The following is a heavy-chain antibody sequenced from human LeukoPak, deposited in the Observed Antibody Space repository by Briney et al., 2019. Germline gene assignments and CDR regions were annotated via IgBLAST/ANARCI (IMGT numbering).Heavy chain of an antibody. V-gene: IGHV1-58*01. CDR3: AREMGEEMATTLDY. CDR1: GFTFTSSA. CDR2: IVVGSGNT. D-gene: IGHD5-24*01. Sequence: ASVKVSCKASGFTFTSSAVQWVRQARGQRLEWIGWIVVGSGNTNYAQKFQERVTITRDTSISTAYMELSRLRSDDTAVYYCAREMGEEMATTLDYWGQGTLVTVSS. J-gene: IGHJ4*02.